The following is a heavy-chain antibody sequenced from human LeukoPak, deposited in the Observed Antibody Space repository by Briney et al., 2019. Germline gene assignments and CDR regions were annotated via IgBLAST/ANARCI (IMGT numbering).Heavy chain of an antibody. CDR2: INHSGST. V-gene: IGHV4-34*01. CDR3: ARDPGSSSRSSFDY. D-gene: IGHD6-13*01. J-gene: IGHJ4*02. CDR1: GGSFSGYY. Sequence: SETLSLTCAVYGGSFSGYYWSWIRQPPGKGLEWIGEINHSGSTNYNPSLKSRVTISVGTSKNQFSLKLSSVTAADTAVYYCARDPGSSSRSSFDYWGQGTLVTVSS.